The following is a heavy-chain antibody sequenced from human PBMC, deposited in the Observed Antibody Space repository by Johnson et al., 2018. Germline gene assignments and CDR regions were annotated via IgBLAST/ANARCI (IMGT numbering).Heavy chain of an antibody. V-gene: IGHV3-30-3*01. CDR2: ISHDEIDK. J-gene: IGHJ3*02. D-gene: IGHD3-22*01. Sequence: LVQSGGGVVQPGTSLRLSCGVSGVTLSNCIMHWVRQAPGKGLEWVALISHDEIDKQYGDSAKDRFTISRDISKNTVYLQMNSLRDEDTAVYYCAREAYSSGRAGIFAIWGQGTMVTVSS. CDR3: AREAYSSGRAGIFAI. CDR1: GVTLSNCI.